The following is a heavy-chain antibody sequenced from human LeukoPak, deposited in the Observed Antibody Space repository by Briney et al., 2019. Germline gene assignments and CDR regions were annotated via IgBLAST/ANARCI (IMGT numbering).Heavy chain of an antibody. CDR3: AKEDFSDYYFYYMDV. CDR1: GFTFSSYW. J-gene: IGHJ6*03. CDR2: IKQDGSEK. D-gene: IGHD2/OR15-2a*01. V-gene: IGHV3-7*01. Sequence: GGSLRLSCAASGFTFSSYWMSWVRQAPGKGLEWVANIKQDGSEKYYVDSVKGRFTISRDNSKTTLYLQMNSLRAEDTAVYYCAKEDFSDYYFYYMDVWGKGTTVTISS.